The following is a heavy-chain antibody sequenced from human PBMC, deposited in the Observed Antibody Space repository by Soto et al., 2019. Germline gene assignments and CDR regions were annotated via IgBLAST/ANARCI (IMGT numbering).Heavy chain of an antibody. CDR1: GYTFTGYY. CDR2: INPNSGGT. Sequence: GASVKVSCKASGYTFTGYYMHWVRQAPGQGLDWMGWINPNSGGTNYAQKFQGRVTTTRDTSISTAYMELSRLRSDDTAVYYCARDNFEGSSSWVTAIPGRYGMDVWGQGTTVTVSS. V-gene: IGHV1-2*02. J-gene: IGHJ6*02. CDR3: ARDNFEGSSSWVTAIPGRYGMDV. D-gene: IGHD2-21*02.